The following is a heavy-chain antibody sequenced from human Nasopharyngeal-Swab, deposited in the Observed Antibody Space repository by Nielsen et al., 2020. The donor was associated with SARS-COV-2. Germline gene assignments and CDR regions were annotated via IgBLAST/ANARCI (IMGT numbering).Heavy chain of an antibody. Sequence: GGSLRLSCAASGFTFSSYSMNWVRQAPGKGLEWVSSISSSSSYTNYADSVKGRFTISRDNAKNSLYLQMNSLRAEDTAVYYCAREESDSFDYWGQGTLVTVSS. CDR2: ISSSSSYT. J-gene: IGHJ4*02. D-gene: IGHD2-21*01. CDR3: AREESDSFDY. V-gene: IGHV3-21*01. CDR1: GFTFSSYS.